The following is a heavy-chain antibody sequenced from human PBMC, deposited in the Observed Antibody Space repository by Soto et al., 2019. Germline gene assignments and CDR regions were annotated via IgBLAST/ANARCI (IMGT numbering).Heavy chain of an antibody. Sequence: GESLKISCKGSGYSFTSYWIGWVRQMPGKGLEWMGIIYPGDSDTRYSPSFQGRFTISRDNSKNTLYLQMNSLRAEDTAVYYCARTNNYYDSSGYHSWFDPWGQGTLVTVSS. CDR1: GYSFTSYW. D-gene: IGHD3-22*01. V-gene: IGHV5-51*01. J-gene: IGHJ5*02. CDR3: ARTNNYYDSSGYHSWFDP. CDR2: IYPGDSDT.